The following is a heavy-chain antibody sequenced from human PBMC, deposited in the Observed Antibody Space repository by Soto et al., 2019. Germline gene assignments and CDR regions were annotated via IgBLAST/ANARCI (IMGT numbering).Heavy chain of an antibody. CDR1: GGSISSGGYY. D-gene: IGHD3-10*01. J-gene: IGHJ6*02. V-gene: IGHV4-31*03. Sequence: QVQLQESGPGLVKPSQTLSLTCTVSGGSISSGGYYWSWIRQHPGKGLEWIGYIYYSGSTYYNPSLKSRVTLAXXTXKXXFSLKLSSVTAADTAVYYCASMVRGVIDYYYGMDVWGQGTTVTVSS. CDR2: IYYSGST. CDR3: ASMVRGVIDYYYGMDV.